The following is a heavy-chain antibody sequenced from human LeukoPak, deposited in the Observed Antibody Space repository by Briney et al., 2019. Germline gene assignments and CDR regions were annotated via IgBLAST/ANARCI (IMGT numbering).Heavy chain of an antibody. Sequence: PGGSLRLSCAASGFTLSDYGMHWVRQAPGKGLEWVAVIWYDGSNKYYADSVKGRFTISRDNSRNTLYLQMNSLRAEETAVYYCVRELPPVVQYYFDYWGPGTLVTVSS. CDR2: IWYDGSNK. CDR3: VRELPPVVQYYFDY. J-gene: IGHJ4*02. CDR1: GFTLSDYG. V-gene: IGHV3-33*01. D-gene: IGHD3-22*01.